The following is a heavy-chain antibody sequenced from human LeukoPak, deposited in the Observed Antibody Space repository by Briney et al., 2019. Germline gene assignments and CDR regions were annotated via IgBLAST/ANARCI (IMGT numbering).Heavy chain of an antibody. CDR3: ARAISPMVRGVMIPYYFDY. D-gene: IGHD3-10*01. V-gene: IGHV4-31*03. J-gene: IGHJ4*02. Sequence: SETLSLTCTVSGGSISSGGYYWSWIRQHPGKGLEWIGYIYYGGSTYYNPSLKSRVTISVDTSKNQFSLKLSSVTAADTAVYYCARAISPMVRGVMIPYYFDYWGQGTLVTVSS. CDR1: GGSISSGGYY. CDR2: IYYGGST.